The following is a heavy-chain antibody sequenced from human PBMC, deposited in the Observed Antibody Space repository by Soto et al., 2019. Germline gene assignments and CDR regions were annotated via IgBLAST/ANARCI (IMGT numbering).Heavy chain of an antibody. V-gene: IGHV1-2*04. J-gene: IGHJ4*02. D-gene: IGHD3-22*01. CDR3: ARGDNSGYYHPFDY. CDR1: GYTFTGYY. Sequence: EASVKVSCKASGYTFTGYYMHWVRQAPGQGLEWMGWINPNSGGTNYAQKFQGWVTMTRDTSISTVYMELSSLRSEDTAVYYCARGDNSGYYHPFDYWGQGTLVTVSS. CDR2: INPNSGGT.